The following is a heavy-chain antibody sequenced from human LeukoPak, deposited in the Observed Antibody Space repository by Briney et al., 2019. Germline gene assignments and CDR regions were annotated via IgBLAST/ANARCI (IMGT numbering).Heavy chain of an antibody. CDR1: GFTFSSYS. D-gene: IGHD2-15*01. Sequence: TGGSLRLXCAASGFTFSSYSINWVRQAPGKGLEWVSSISSSSSYIYYADSVKGRFTISRDNAKNSLYLQMNSLRAEDTAVYYCAREVGGSCYSGGCWGQGTLVTVSS. V-gene: IGHV3-21*01. J-gene: IGHJ4*02. CDR3: AREVGGSCYSGGC. CDR2: ISSSSSYI.